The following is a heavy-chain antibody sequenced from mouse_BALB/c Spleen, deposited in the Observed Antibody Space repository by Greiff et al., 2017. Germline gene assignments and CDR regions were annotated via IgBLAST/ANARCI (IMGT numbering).Heavy chain of an antibody. Sequence: DVQLQESGPGLVKPSQTVSLTCTVTGISITTGNYRWSWIRQFPGNKLEWIGYIYYSGTITYNPSLTSRTTITRDTSKNQFFLEMNSLTAEDTATYYCALDSSGYFDYWGQGTTLTVSS. CDR1: GISITTGNYR. J-gene: IGHJ2*01. D-gene: IGHD3-2*01. CDR3: ALDSSGYFDY. V-gene: IGHV3-5*02. CDR2: IYYSGTI.